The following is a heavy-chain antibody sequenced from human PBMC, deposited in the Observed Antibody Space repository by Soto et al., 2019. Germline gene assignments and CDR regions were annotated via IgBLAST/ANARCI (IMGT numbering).Heavy chain of an antibody. CDR3: ARERGLPASTWFGY. J-gene: IGHJ5*01. CDR1: GYTFTSYG. Sequence: QVQLVQSGPEVKMPGASVNVSCKASGYTFTSYGINWVRPAPGQGLEWMGRVSTYNGNTKYAQKFQGRVTMTTDTSTPAVYRHLRSLRSEDTAVYYCARERGLPASTWFGYGGQGTVVTVS. V-gene: IGHV1-18*01. CDR2: VSTYNGNT.